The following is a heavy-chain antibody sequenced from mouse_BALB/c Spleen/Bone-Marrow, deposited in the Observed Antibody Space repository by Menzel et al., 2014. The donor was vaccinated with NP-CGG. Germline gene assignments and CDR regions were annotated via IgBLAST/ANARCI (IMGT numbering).Heavy chain of an antibody. CDR2: IHYSGST. CDR1: GYSITSGYS. CDR3: TRRGYGNWGYYAMDY. V-gene: IGHV3-1*02. D-gene: IGHD2-1*01. J-gene: IGHJ4*01. Sequence: EVQVVASGPDLVKPSQSLSLTCTVTGYSITSGYSWPWIRQFPGNTLEWMGYIHYSGSTNYNPSLKSRISITRDTSKNQFFLQLNSETTEDTATYYCTRRGYGNWGYYAMDYWGQGTSVTVSS.